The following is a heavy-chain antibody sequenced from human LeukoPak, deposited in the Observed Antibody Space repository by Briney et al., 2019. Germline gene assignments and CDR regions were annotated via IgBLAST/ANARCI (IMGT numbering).Heavy chain of an antibody. CDR1: GYTCTSYD. V-gene: IGHV1-8*03. J-gene: IGHJ6*03. Sequence: GASVKVSCKASGYTCTSYDINWVRQATGQGLEWMGWMNPNSGNTGYAQKFQGRVTITRNTSISTAYMELSSLRSEDTAVYYCARRLVGSLDYYYYMDVWGKGTTVTVSS. CDR3: ARRLVGSLDYYYYMDV. D-gene: IGHD1-1*01. CDR2: MNPNSGNT.